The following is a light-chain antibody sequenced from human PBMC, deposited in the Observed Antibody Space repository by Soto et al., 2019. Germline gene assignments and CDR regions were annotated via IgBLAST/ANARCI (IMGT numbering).Light chain of an antibody. CDR1: SSDVGGYDY. CDR3: SAYTTTSTLI. CDR2: EVN. Sequence: QSVLAQPASVSVSPGQSVTISCTGTSSDVGGYDYVSWYQQHPGTAPKLMLYEVNNRPSGVSNRFSGSKSGNTASLIISGLQTEDEADYYCSAYTTTSTLIFGTGTKVTVL. J-gene: IGLJ1*01. V-gene: IGLV2-14*01.